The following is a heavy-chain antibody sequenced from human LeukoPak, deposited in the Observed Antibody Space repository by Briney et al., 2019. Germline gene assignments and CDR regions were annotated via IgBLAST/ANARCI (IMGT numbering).Heavy chain of an antibody. J-gene: IGHJ4*02. CDR1: GFIFSDYA. Sequence: SGGSLRLSWAASGFIFSDYAMHWVRQAPGKGLEWVALISYTGSHKYYADSVKGRFTISRDNSKNTLYLQMNSLRAEDTAVYYCARSSGDGSPDYWGQGILVTVSS. CDR3: ARSSGDGSPDY. CDR2: ISYTGSHK. D-gene: IGHD5-24*01. V-gene: IGHV3-30*04.